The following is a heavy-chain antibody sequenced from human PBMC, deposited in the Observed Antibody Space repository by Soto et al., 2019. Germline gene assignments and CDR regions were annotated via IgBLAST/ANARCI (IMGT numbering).Heavy chain of an antibody. Sequence: EVQLVESGGGLVQPGGSLRLSCAASGFTFSSYSMNWVRQAPGKGLEWVSYISSSSSTIYYADSVKGRFTISRDNARNSLYLQMNSLRDEDTAVYYCASEGYCSGGSCYCTAYNWFDPWGQGTLVTVSS. CDR3: ASEGYCSGGSCYCTAYNWFDP. V-gene: IGHV3-48*02. CDR2: ISSSSSTI. D-gene: IGHD2-15*01. J-gene: IGHJ5*02. CDR1: GFTFSSYS.